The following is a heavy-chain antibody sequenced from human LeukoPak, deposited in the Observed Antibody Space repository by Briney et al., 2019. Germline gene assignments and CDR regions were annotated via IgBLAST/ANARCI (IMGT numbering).Heavy chain of an antibody. CDR2: IKQDGSEK. D-gene: IGHD4-17*01. Sequence: PGGSLRLSCAASGFTFSTYWMSWVRQAPGKGLEWVANIKQDGSEKYYVDSVKGRFTISRDNAKNSLYLQMNSLRAEDTAVYYCARLPDDYGDYKHFQNWGQGTLVIVSS. V-gene: IGHV3-7*01. CDR3: ARLPDDYGDYKHFQN. J-gene: IGHJ1*01. CDR1: GFTFSTYW.